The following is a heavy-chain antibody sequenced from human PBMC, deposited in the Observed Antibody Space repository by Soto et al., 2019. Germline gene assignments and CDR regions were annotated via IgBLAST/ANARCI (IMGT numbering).Heavy chain of an antibody. Sequence: PGESLKISCKGSGYSFTSYWISWVRQMPGKGLEWMGRIDPSDSYTNYSPSFQGHVTISADKSISTAYLQWSSLKASDTAMYYCASSFSGSYDFWSGYRPWGQGTLVTVSS. V-gene: IGHV5-10-1*01. CDR1: GYSFTSYW. D-gene: IGHD3-3*01. J-gene: IGHJ5*02. CDR2: IDPSDSYT. CDR3: ASSFSGSYDFWSGYRP.